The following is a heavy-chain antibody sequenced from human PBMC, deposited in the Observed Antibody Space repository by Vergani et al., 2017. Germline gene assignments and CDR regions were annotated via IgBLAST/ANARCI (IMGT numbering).Heavy chain of an antibody. Sequence: QVQLVQSGAEVKKPGASVKISCKASGYPFTAYYIHWVRQAPEQGLEWVGVISPDGFSTFYAQKFQGRVTITRDTSTSTVYVEVTSLRSDDTAVYYCAREPPLTGFFDYWGQGTLVTVSS. J-gene: IGHJ4*02. CDR1: GYPFTAYY. CDR2: ISPDGFST. D-gene: IGHD3-9*01. V-gene: IGHV1-46*03. CDR3: AREPPLTGFFDY.